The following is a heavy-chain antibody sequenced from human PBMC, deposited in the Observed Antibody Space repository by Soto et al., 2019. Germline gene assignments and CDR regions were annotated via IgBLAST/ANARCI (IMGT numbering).Heavy chain of an antibody. CDR1: GFTFSSYA. V-gene: IGHV3-30-3*01. J-gene: IGHJ4*02. Sequence: QVQLVESGGGVVQPGRSLRLSCAASGFTFSSYAMHWVRQAPGTGLERVAVISYDGSNKYYADSVKGRFTISRDNSKNTLYLQMNSLRAEDTAVYYCARGYCSGGSCYPRADYWGQGTLVTVSS. D-gene: IGHD2-15*01. CDR3: ARGYCSGGSCYPRADY. CDR2: ISYDGSNK.